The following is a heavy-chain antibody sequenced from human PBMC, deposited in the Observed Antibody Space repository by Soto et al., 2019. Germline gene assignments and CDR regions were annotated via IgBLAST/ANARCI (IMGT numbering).Heavy chain of an antibody. CDR1: GGSISSYY. Sequence: SETLSLTCTVSGGSISSYYWSWIRQPPGKGLEWIGYIYYSGSTNYNPSLKSRVTISVDTSKNQFSLKRSSVTAADTAVYYCARRPGYYDFWSGPDSDYYYMDVWGKGTTVTVSS. D-gene: IGHD3-3*01. CDR3: ARRPGYYDFWSGPDSDYYYMDV. J-gene: IGHJ6*03. CDR2: IYYSGST. V-gene: IGHV4-59*08.